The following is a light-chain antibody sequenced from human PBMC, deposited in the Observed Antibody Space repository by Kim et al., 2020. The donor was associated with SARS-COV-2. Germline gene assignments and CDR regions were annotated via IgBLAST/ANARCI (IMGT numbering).Light chain of an antibody. CDR3: QQYGNSPRT. Sequence: DIQMTQSPSSLSASVGDRVTITCRTTQSISSHLNWYQQKPGRAPKLLISAASTLQGGVPSRFSGSGSETDFTLTISRLEPEDFAVYYCQQYGNSPRTFGQGTKVDIK. V-gene: IGKV1-39*01. CDR2: AAS. CDR1: QSISSH. J-gene: IGKJ1*01.